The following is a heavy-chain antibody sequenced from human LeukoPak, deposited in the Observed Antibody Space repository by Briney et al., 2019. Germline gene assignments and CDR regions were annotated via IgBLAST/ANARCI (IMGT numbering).Heavy chain of an antibody. J-gene: IGHJ6*03. CDR3: ARDKRAYYGSGSYYRYYYYMDV. CDR2: INPNSGGT. CDR1: GYTFTGYY. Sequence: ASVKVSCKASGYTFTGYYMHWVRQAPGQGLEWMGWINPNSGGTNYAQKFQGRVTMTRDTSISTAYMELSRLRSDDTAVYYCARDKRAYYGSGSYYRYYYYMDVWGKGTTVTVSS. D-gene: IGHD3-10*01. V-gene: IGHV1-2*02.